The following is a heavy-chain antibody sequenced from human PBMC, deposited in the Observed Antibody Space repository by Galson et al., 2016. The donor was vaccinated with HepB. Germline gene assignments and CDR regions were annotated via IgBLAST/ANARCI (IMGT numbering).Heavy chain of an antibody. J-gene: IGHJ4*02. D-gene: IGHD3-10*01. V-gene: IGHV4-31*03. CDR3: ARGLRGWFRELSAPDY. CDR1: GVSISSGGYY. CDR2: IYYSGST. Sequence: TLSLTCTVSGVSISSGGYYWSWIRQHPGKGLEWIGYIYYSGSTYYNPSLKSRVIMSVDTSKNQFSLRLSSVTAADTAVYYCARGLRGWFRELSAPDYWGQGTLVTVSS.